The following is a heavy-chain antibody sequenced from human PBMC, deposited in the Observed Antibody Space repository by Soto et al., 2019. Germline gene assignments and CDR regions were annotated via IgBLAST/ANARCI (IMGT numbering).Heavy chain of an antibody. CDR2: ISYDGSNK. CDR3: AKDVGDIVVVVAATSDYYYYGMDV. V-gene: IGHV3-30*18. D-gene: IGHD2-15*01. CDR1: GFTFSSYG. J-gene: IGHJ6*02. Sequence: QVQLVESGGGVVQPGRSLRLSCAASGFTFSSYGMHWVRQAPGKGLEWVAVISYDGSNKYYADSVKGRFTISRDNSKNTLYLQMNSLSAEDTAVYYCAKDVGDIVVVVAATSDYYYYGMDVWGQGTTVTVSS.